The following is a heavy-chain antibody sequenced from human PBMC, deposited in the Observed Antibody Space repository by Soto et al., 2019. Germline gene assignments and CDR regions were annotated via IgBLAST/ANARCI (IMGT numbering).Heavy chain of an antibody. CDR1: GGTFSSYA. CDR3: ARALSRSYGMDV. D-gene: IGHD2-2*01. CDR2: IIPIFGTA. Sequence: QVQLVQSGAEVKKPGSSVKVSCKASGGTFSSYAISWVRQAPGQGLEWMGGIIPIFGTANYARKFQGRVTISADESTSTADMELSSLRSEDTAVYYCARALSRSYGMDVWGQGTTVTVSS. V-gene: IGHV1-69*12. J-gene: IGHJ6*02.